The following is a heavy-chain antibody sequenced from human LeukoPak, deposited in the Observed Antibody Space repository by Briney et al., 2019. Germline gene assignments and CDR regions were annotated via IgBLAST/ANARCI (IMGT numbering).Heavy chain of an antibody. Sequence: GGSLRLSCAASGVTFSSYGMHWVRQAPGKGLEWGAVISYGGSNKYYADSVKGRFTISRDNSKNTLYLQMNSLRAEDTAVYYCANSANLDYWGQGTLVTVSS. V-gene: IGHV3-30*18. CDR1: GVTFSSYG. D-gene: IGHD4/OR15-4a*01. J-gene: IGHJ4*02. CDR2: ISYGGSNK. CDR3: ANSANLDY.